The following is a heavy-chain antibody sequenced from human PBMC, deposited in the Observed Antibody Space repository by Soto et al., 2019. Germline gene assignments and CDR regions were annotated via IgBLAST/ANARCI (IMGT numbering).Heavy chain of an antibody. D-gene: IGHD3-10*01. V-gene: IGHV3-23*01. CDR2: ISGSGGST. Sequence: GGSLRLSCAASGFTFSSYAMSWVRQAPGKGLEWVSAISGSGGSTYYADSVKGRFTISRDNSKNTLYLQMNSLRAEDTAVYYCAKGPFRGVALNYYYMDVWGKGTTVTVSS. CDR1: GFTFSSYA. CDR3: AKGPFRGVALNYYYMDV. J-gene: IGHJ6*03.